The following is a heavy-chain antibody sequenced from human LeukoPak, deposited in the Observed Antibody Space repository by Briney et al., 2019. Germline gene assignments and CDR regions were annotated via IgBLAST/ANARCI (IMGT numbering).Heavy chain of an antibody. CDR2: VRYDGSNK. V-gene: IGHV3-30*02. CDR3: AKDRGTARSTHFDY. CDR1: GFIFRNYD. D-gene: IGHD3-10*01. Sequence: GGSLRLSCAASGFIFRNYDMHWVRQAPGKGLEWVAHVRYDGSNKYYADSVKGRFTISRDDSRNTLYLQMNSLRAEDTAVYYCAKDRGTARSTHFDYWGQGTLVTVSS. J-gene: IGHJ4*02.